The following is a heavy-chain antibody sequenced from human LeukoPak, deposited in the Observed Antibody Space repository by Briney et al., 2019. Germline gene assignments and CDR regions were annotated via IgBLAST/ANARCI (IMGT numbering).Heavy chain of an antibody. CDR3: ARRSGIAVAGAFDY. CDR1: GFTVRNNH. Sequence: PGGSLRLSCAASGFTVRNNHMSWVRQAPGTGLEWVSAISGSGGSTYYADSVKGRFTISRDNSKNTLYLQMNSLRAEDTAVYYCARRSGIAVAGAFDYWGQGTLVTVSS. V-gene: IGHV3-23*01. CDR2: ISGSGGST. J-gene: IGHJ4*02. D-gene: IGHD6-19*01.